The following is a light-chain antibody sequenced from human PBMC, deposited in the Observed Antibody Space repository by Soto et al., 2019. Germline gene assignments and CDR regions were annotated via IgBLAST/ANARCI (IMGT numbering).Light chain of an antibody. Sequence: EIMMTQSPATLSVSPGERATVSCRASQSISSLLAWYQQKPGQPPRLLIYVASTRATGIPARFSGSGSGTEFTLTISSLQSEDFAVYYCQQYMNWPPWTFGQGTKVEIK. V-gene: IGKV3-15*01. CDR2: VAS. J-gene: IGKJ1*01. CDR1: QSISSL. CDR3: QQYMNWPPWT.